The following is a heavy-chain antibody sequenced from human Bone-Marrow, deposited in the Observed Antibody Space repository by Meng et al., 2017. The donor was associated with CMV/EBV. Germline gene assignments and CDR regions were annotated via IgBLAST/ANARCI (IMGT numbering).Heavy chain of an antibody. Sequence: GESLKISCAASGFMFDTYSLHWVRQAPGKGLEWLTFISYDGNSEYCADSVKGRFTISRDNSRNTLFLQMRSLRTEDTAVYYCARDSYGMDVWGQGTTVTVPS. V-gene: IGHV3-30*04. J-gene: IGHJ6*02. CDR3: ARDSYGMDV. CDR2: ISYDGNSE. CDR1: GFMFDTYS. D-gene: IGHD2-21*01.